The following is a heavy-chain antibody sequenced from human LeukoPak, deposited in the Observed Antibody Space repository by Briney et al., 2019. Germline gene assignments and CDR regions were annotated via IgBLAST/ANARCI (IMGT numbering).Heavy chain of an antibody. J-gene: IGHJ4*02. Sequence: GGSLRLSCAASGFTFSNYWVDWVRQAPGKGLEWVAVIWYDGSNKYYADSVKGRFTISRDNSKNTLYLQMNSLRAEDTAVYYCARDRVRAVAGYYFDYWGQGTLVTVSS. D-gene: IGHD6-19*01. CDR3: ARDRVRAVAGYYFDY. CDR2: IWYDGSNK. CDR1: GFTFSNYW. V-gene: IGHV3-33*08.